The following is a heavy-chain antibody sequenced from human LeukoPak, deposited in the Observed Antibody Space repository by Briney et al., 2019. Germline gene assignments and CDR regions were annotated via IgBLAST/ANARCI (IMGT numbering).Heavy chain of an antibody. Sequence: GASVKVSCKASGYTFTGYYMHWVRQAPGQGLEWMGWINPNSGGTNYAQKFQGRVTMTRDTSISTAYMELSRLRSDDTAVYYCARASGSYGYYYYMDVWGKGTTVTISS. CDR1: GYTFTGYY. CDR3: ARASGSYGYYYYMDV. D-gene: IGHD1-26*01. V-gene: IGHV1-2*02. J-gene: IGHJ6*03. CDR2: INPNSGGT.